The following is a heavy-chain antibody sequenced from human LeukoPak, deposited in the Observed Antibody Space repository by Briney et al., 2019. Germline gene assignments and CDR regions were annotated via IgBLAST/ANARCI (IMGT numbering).Heavy chain of an antibody. D-gene: IGHD2-2*01. V-gene: IGHV3-23*01. J-gene: IGHJ6*02. Sequence: PGGSLRLSCAASGFTFSSYAMSWVRQAPGKGLEWVSAISGSGGSTYYADSVKGRFTISRDNSKNTLHLQMNSLRAEDTAVYYCARSTSFRSNYYYYGMDVWGQGTTVTVSS. CDR2: ISGSGGST. CDR1: GFTFSSYA. CDR3: ARSTSFRSNYYYYGMDV.